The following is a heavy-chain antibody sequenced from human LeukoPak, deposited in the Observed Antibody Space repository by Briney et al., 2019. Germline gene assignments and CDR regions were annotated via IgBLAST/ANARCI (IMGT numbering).Heavy chain of an antibody. CDR2: INPNSGGT. J-gene: IGHJ6*03. CDR3: ARDVSTVVTPGYYYYYMDV. V-gene: IGHV1-2*02. Sequence: GASVKVSCKASGYTFTGYYMHRVRQAPGQGLEWMGWINPNSGGTNYAQKFQGRVTMTRDTSINTAYMELSRLRSDDTAVYYCARDVSTVVTPGYYYYYMDVWGKGTTVTVSS. CDR1: GYTFTGYY. D-gene: IGHD4-23*01.